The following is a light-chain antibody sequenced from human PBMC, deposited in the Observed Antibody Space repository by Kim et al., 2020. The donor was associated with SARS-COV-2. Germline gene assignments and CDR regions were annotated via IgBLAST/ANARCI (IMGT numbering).Light chain of an antibody. CDR3: QSYDSSLSGYV. Sequence: RLTISCTGSSSNIGSGYDVHWYQQLPGTAPKLLIYGDSNRPSGVPDRFSGSKSGTSASLAITGLQAEDETDYYCQSYDSSLSGYVFGTGTKVTVL. CDR2: GDS. J-gene: IGLJ1*01. V-gene: IGLV1-40*01. CDR1: SSNIGSGYD.